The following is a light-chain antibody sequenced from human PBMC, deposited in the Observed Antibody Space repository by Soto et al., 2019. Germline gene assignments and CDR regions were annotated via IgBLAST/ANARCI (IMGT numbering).Light chain of an antibody. CDR3: QQYGRSPYT. Sequence: EIVLTQSPGTLSLSPGERATLSCRASQSVSSSYLGWYQQKPGQAPRLLIYCSSSRATGIPDRFSGSGSGTDFTLTISRLELEDFEVYYWQQYGRSPYTVGQGTKLEIK. CDR1: QSVSSSY. J-gene: IGKJ2*01. CDR2: CSS. V-gene: IGKV3-20*01.